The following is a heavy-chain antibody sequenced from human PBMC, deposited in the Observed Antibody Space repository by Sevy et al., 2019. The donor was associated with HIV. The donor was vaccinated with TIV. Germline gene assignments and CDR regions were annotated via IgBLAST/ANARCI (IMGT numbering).Heavy chain of an antibody. CDR1: GFTFSDYY. V-gene: IGHV3-11*01. CDR2: ISGSGSTI. Sequence: GESLKISCAASGFTFSDYYMSWIRQAPGKGLEWVSYISGSGSTIYYENSVKGRFPISRDNAKNSLYLQMNSLRAEDTAVYYCARGGYSYPQNAFDIWGQGTMVTVSS. D-gene: IGHD5-18*01. CDR3: ARGGYSYPQNAFDI. J-gene: IGHJ3*02.